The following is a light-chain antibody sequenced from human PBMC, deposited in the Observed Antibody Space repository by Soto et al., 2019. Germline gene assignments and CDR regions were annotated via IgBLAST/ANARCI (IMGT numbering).Light chain of an antibody. CDR3: SSYTSSSTYV. Sequence: QSVLTQPASVSRSPGQSITISCTGTSSDDGGYNYVSWYQQHPGKAPKLMIYEVSNRPSGVSNRFSGSKSGNTASLTISGLQAEDEADYYCSSYTSSSTYVFGTGTKVT. J-gene: IGLJ1*01. V-gene: IGLV2-14*01. CDR2: EVS. CDR1: SSDDGGYNY.